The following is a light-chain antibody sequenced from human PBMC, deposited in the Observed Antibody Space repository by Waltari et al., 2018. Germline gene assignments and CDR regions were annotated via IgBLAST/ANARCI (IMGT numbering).Light chain of an antibody. CDR3: CSYAGNSMI. Sequence: QSALTQPRSVSGSTGQSVTISCSGTSSDIGAYMYVSWYQQHPGKAPRLIIYDIKKRPSGVPDRFSGSKSGNTASLTISGLQPDDGADYFCCSYAGNSMIFGGGTMLTVL. J-gene: IGLJ2*01. V-gene: IGLV2-11*01. CDR1: SSDIGAYMY. CDR2: DIK.